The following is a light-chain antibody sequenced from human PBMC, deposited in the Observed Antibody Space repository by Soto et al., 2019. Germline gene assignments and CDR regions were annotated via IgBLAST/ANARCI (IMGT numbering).Light chain of an antibody. CDR2: GAS. V-gene: IGKV3-15*01. J-gene: IGKJ4*01. Sequence: ETVMTQSPATLSVSPGERATLSCRASHDVSNNLAWYQQKPGQAPRLLIYGASTRATGIPARFSGSGSGTEFTLTITSLQSEDFAVYFCQQYHNWPPFTFGGGTQVEI. CDR1: HDVSNN. CDR3: QQYHNWPPFT.